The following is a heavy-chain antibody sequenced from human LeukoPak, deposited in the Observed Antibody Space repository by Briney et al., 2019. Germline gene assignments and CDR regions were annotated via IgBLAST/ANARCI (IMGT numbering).Heavy chain of an antibody. CDR1: GFTYSNYD. Sequence: GGSLRLPCAASGFTYSNYDMHWVRQGPGGGLEWVSAIGIADDTHYADSVKGRFTISRENARNSLYLQINSLRDGDTAVYYCVRGGIRVSGIDAFDIWGQGTVVTVSS. J-gene: IGHJ3*02. CDR2: IGIADDT. D-gene: IGHD5/OR15-5a*01. V-gene: IGHV3-13*01. CDR3: VRGGIRVSGIDAFDI.